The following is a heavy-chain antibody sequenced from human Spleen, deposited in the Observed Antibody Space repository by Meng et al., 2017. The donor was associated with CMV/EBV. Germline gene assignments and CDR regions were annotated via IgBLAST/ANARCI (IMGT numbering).Heavy chain of an antibody. D-gene: IGHD3-10*01. V-gene: IGHV3-7*01. CDR1: GFTFSNYW. CDR2: MNQDGSEK. J-gene: IGHJ4*02. CDR3: AAQGRSGRPGY. Sequence: GESLKISCADSGFTFSNYWMSWVRQAPGKGLEWVANMNQDGSEKYYVDSVKGRFTVSRDNAKNSVYLQMNSLRGDDTAVYYCAAQGRSGRPGYWGQGMLVTVSS.